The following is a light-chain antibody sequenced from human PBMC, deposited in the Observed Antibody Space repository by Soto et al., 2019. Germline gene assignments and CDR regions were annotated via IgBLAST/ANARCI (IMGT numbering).Light chain of an antibody. J-gene: IGLJ1*01. V-gene: IGLV2-11*01. CDR3: CSYAGSYAYV. CDR1: SSDVGGYNY. Sequence: QSALTQPRSVSGSPGQSVTISCTGTSSDVGGYNYVSWYQQHPGKAPKLMIYDVSKRPSGVPDRLSGSKSGNTASLTISGLQAEDEDDYYCCSYAGSYAYVFGTGTKVTVL. CDR2: DVS.